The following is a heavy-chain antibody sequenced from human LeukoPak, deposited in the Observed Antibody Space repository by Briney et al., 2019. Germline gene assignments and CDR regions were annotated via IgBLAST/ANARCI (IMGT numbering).Heavy chain of an antibody. V-gene: IGHV4-39*02. CDR2: IYYSGSP. D-gene: IGHD4-17*01. Sequence: SETLSLTCTVSGGSISSNSYYWGWLRQPPGKGLEWIGSIYYSGSPYYNPSLKSRVTISVDTSKNQFSLKVISVTAADTAVYYCARDRNGNYGRWGFDYWGQGTLVTVSS. J-gene: IGHJ4*02. CDR3: ARDRNGNYGRWGFDY. CDR1: GGSISSNSYY.